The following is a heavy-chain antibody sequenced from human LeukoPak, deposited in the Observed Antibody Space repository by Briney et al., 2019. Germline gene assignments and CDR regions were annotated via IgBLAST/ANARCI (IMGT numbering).Heavy chain of an antibody. Sequence: ASVKVSCKPSGYTFTSYAIHWVRQAPGQRLECMGWINVGSGNTKSSQKFQGRVTITRDTSASTAYMELSSLTSEDTAVYYCAREPYGGNQFDYWGQGTLVSVSS. D-gene: IGHD4-23*01. CDR2: INVGSGNT. V-gene: IGHV1-3*01. CDR1: GYTFTSYA. CDR3: AREPYGGNQFDY. J-gene: IGHJ4*02.